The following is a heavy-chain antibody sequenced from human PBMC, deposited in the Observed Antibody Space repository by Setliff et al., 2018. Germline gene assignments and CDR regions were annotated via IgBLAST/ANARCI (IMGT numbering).Heavy chain of an antibody. CDR1: GYTFTGYY. J-gene: IGHJ3*02. D-gene: IGHD2-8*01. CDR2: INPNSGGT. CDR3: AREPHCTNGVCSDVVYDAFDI. V-gene: IGHV1-2*06. Sequence: ASVKVSCKASGYTFTGYYIHWVRQAPGQGLEWMGRINPNSGGTNYAQKFQGRVTMTRGTSISTAYMELSRLRSDDTAVYYCAREPHCTNGVCSDVVYDAFDIWGQGTMVTVSS.